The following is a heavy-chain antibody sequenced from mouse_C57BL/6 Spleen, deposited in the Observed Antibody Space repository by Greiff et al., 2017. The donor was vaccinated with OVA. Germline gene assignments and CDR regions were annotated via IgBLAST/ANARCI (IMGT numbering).Heavy chain of an antibody. CDR2: IDPSDSYT. J-gene: IGHJ4*01. Sequence: VQLQQPGAELVKPGASVKLSCKASGYTFTSYWMQWVRQRPGQGLEWIGEIDPSDSYTNYNQKFKGKATLTVDTSSSTAYMQLSSLTSEDSAVYYCARRRAVVAYYAMDYWGQGTSVTVSS. CDR3: ARRRAVVAYYAMDY. CDR1: GYTFTSYW. V-gene: IGHV1-50*01. D-gene: IGHD1-1*01.